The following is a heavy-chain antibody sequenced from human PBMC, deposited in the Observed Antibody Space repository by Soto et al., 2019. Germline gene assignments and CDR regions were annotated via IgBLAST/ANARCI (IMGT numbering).Heavy chain of an antibody. D-gene: IGHD3-10*01. V-gene: IGHV2-26*01. CDR2: ISSNDEK. CDR1: GFSLSNTRMG. Sequence: QVTLKESGPVSVKPTETLTLTCTVSGFSLSNTRMGVSWIRLPPGKALEWLAHISSNDEKSYSTSLKSRLTISKDTSKSRVVLTMTYMDPVDTATYVCARIEARFGELSTWFYGMDVWGQGTTVTVSS. J-gene: IGHJ6*02. CDR3: ARIEARFGELSTWFYGMDV.